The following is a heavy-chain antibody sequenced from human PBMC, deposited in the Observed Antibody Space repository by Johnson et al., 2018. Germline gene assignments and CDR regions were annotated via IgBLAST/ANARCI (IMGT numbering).Heavy chain of an antibody. Sequence: VRLVQAVGVVVQPGGSLRLSCAASGFIFDDYAMHWVRQAPGKGLEWVSGISGSGGSTYYADSVKGRFTISRDNSKNTLYLQMNSLRAEDTAVYYCAYGRDVWGQGTTVTVSS. CDR1: GFIFDDYA. D-gene: IGHD4-17*01. CDR2: ISGSGGST. V-gene: IGHV3-23*04. J-gene: IGHJ6*02. CDR3: AYGRDV.